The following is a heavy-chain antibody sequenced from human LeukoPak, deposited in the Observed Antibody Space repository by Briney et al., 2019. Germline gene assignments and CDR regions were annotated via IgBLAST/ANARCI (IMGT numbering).Heavy chain of an antibody. CDR1: GGSISNYY. V-gene: IGHV4-4*07. CDR2: IFSSGGT. J-gene: IGHJ2*01. D-gene: IGHD3-22*01. Sequence: SETLSLTCTVSGGSISNYYWTWVRQPAGKGLEWLGRIFSSGGTNYNPSLKSRVTMSVDTSKNQFSLKLSSVTAADTAVYYCARKTFYESSTYYSYFDVCGRGSLVTVSS. CDR3: ARKTFYESSTYYSYFDV.